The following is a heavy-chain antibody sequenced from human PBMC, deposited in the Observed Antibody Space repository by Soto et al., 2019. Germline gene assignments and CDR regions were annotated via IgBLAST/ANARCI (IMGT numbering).Heavy chain of an antibody. Sequence: SETLSLTCAVYGGSFSGYYWSWIRQPPGKGLEWIGEINHSGSTNYNPSLKSRVTISVDTSKNQFSLKLSSVTAADTAAYYCARGPHCSGGSCYSAPLDYWGQGTQVTVSS. J-gene: IGHJ4*02. V-gene: IGHV4-34*01. D-gene: IGHD2-15*01. CDR2: INHSGST. CDR1: GGSFSGYY. CDR3: ARGPHCSGGSCYSAPLDY.